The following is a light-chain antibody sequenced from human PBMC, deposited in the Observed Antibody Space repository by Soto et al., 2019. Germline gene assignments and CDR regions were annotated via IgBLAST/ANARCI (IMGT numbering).Light chain of an antibody. J-gene: IGKJ5*01. CDR1: QSVRSS. Sequence: EIVMTQSPATLSVSPGERATLSCRASQSVRSSLAWYHQKPGQAPRLLIYDASTRATGIPARFSGSGSATEFTLTISSLQSEDFAVYYCQQYNNWPPITFGQGTRLENK. CDR3: QQYNNWPPIT. CDR2: DAS. V-gene: IGKV3-15*01.